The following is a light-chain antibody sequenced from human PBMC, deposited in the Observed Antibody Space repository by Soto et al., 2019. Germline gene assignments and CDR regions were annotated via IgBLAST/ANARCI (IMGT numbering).Light chain of an antibody. J-gene: IGKJ4*01. CDR2: GAS. CDR1: QNIGSY. Sequence: EIVLTQSPATLSVSPGERATLSCRASQNIGSYLAWYQQKPGQAPTLLIYGASSRATGIPDRFSGSGSGTDFTLTISRLQPEDFAVYYCQQYGSSPLTFGGGTKVDIK. CDR3: QQYGSSPLT. V-gene: IGKV3-20*01.